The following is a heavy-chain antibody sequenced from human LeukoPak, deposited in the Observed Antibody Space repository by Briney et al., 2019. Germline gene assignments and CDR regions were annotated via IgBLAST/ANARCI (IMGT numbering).Heavy chain of an antibody. D-gene: IGHD3-16*01. CDR3: ARDLFYDYIWGSFKGSY. Sequence: GGSLRLSCAASGFTFSSYSMNWVRQAPGKGLEWVSSISSSSSYIYYADSVKGRFTISRDNAKNSLYLQMNSLRAEDTAAYYCARDLFYDYIWGSFKGSYWGQGTLVTVSS. CDR2: ISSSSSYI. CDR1: GFTFSSYS. V-gene: IGHV3-21*01. J-gene: IGHJ4*02.